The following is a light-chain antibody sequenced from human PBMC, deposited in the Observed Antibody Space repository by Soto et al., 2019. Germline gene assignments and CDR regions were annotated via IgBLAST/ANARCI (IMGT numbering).Light chain of an antibody. CDR2: EVS. Sequence: ALTQPPSASGSPGQSVTISCTGTSSDVGGYNYVSWYQQHPGKAPKLMIYEVSKRPSGVPDRFSGSKSGNTASLTVSGLQAEDEADYYCSSYAGSNNLVFGGGTKATVL. J-gene: IGLJ2*01. V-gene: IGLV2-8*01. CDR1: SSDVGGYNY. CDR3: SSYAGSNNLV.